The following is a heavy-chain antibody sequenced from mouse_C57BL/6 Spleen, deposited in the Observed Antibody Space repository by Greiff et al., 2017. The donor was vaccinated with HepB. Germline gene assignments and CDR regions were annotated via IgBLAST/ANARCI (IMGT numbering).Heavy chain of an antibody. CDR1: GYTFTDYY. Sequence: EVQLQQSGPELVKPGASVKISCKASGYTFTDYYMNWVKQSHGKSLEWIGDINPNNGGTSYNQKFKGKATLTVDKSSSTAYMELRSLTSEDSAVYYCARGQLRLRYYFDYWGQSTTLTVSS. CDR3: ARGQLRLRYYFDY. CDR2: INPNNGGT. D-gene: IGHD3-2*02. V-gene: IGHV1-26*01. J-gene: IGHJ2*01.